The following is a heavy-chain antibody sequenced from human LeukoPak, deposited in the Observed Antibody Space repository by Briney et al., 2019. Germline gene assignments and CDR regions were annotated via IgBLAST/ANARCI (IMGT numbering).Heavy chain of an antibody. CDR1: GFTFSSYG. D-gene: IGHD4-17*01. J-gene: IGHJ6*02. Sequence: PGGSLRLSCAASGFTFSSYGMNWVRQAPGKGLEWVSYISSSGSTIYYADSVKGRFTISRDNAKNSLYLQMNSLRAEDTAVYYCARVGSDYLARFPYYYYGMDVWGQGTTVTVSS. V-gene: IGHV3-48*03. CDR3: ARVGSDYLARFPYYYYGMDV. CDR2: ISSSGSTI.